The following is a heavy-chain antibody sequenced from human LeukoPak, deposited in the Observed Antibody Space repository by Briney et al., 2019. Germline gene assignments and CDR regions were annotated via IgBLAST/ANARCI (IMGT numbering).Heavy chain of an antibody. CDR2: ISSASNYI. D-gene: IGHD4-11*01. V-gene: IGHV3-21*01. J-gene: IGHJ4*02. Sequence: GGSLTLSCAASGFTFSDYSMNWARQAPGKGLEWVSCISSASNYIYYADSVKGRFTISRDNAKNSLYLQMNSLRAEDTAVYYCARDPGSLDSNSIPDYWGQGTLVTVSS. CDR3: ARDPGSLDSNSIPDY. CDR1: GFTFSDYS.